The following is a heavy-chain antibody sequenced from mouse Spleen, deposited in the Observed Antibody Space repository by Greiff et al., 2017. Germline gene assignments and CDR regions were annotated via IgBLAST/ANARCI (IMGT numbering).Heavy chain of an antibody. CDR3: AKYGNYVMAMDY. V-gene: IGHV1-66*01. CDR1: GYSFTSYY. Sequence: QVQLKQSGPELVKPGASVKISCKASGYSFTSYYIHWVKQRPGQGLEWIGWIYPGSGNTKYNEKFKGKATLTADTSSSTAYMQLSSLTSEDSAVYYCAKYGNYVMAMDYWGQGTSVTVSS. CDR2: IYPGSGNT. J-gene: IGHJ4*01. D-gene: IGHD2-10*02.